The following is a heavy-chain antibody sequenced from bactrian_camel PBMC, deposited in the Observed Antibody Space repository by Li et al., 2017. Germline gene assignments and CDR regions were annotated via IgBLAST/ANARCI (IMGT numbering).Heavy chain of an antibody. Sequence: HVQLVESGGGSVQTGGSLTLACPVPGYIGSKYCLAWFRQAPFSEREGVAVLATDGRTSYRDSVKGRFTISKDNAKNTLYLQMNDLKREDTGLYFCAAVSATAPAWVGYAPPACNYNDWGQGTQVTVS. CDR2: LATDGRT. D-gene: IGHD5*01. CDR3: AAVSATAPAWVGYAPPACNYND. CDR1: GYIGSKYC. V-gene: IGHV3S53*01. J-gene: IGHJ4*01.